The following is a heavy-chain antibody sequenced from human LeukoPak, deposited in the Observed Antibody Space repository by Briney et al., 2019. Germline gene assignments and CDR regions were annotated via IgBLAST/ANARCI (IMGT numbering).Heavy chain of an antibody. CDR3: ARVVPTDDAFDI. CDR2: ISSSGSTI. J-gene: IGHJ3*02. V-gene: IGHV3-11*01. Sequence: PGGSLRLSCAASGFTFSDYYMSWIRQAPGKGLEWVSYISSSGSTIYYADSVKGRFTISRDNAKNSLYLRMNSLRAEDTAVYYCARVVPTDDAFDIWGQGTMVTVSS. D-gene: IGHD2-21*02. CDR1: GFTFSDYY.